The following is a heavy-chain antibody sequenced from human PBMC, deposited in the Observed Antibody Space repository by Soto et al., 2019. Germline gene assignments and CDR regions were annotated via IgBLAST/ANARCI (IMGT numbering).Heavy chain of an antibody. J-gene: IGHJ6*03. CDR3: ARDPYMLTGYYYYMAV. CDR1: GYTFTSYY. Sequence: ASVKVSCKASGYTFTSYYMHWVRQAPGQGLEWMGIINPSGGSTSYAQKFQGRVTMTRDTSTSTVYMELSSLRSEDTAVYYCARDPYMLTGYYYYMAVWGKGTTVTVSS. CDR2: INPSGGST. V-gene: IGHV1-46*03. D-gene: IGHD3-16*01.